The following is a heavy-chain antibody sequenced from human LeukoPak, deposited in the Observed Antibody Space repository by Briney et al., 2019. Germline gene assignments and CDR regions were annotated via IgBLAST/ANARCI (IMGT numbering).Heavy chain of an antibody. J-gene: IGHJ4*02. CDR3: AMTVGLYGRSRFDS. CDR1: GAYIISRGQH. Sequence: PWETLSLTCSVSGAYIISRGQHWACIRQPPGERPEYIGSIYQSGSTYYNPSLKSRVTTALETSKNQFSLRVTSVTAADTAVYFCAMTVGLYGRSRFDSWGQGILVTVSS. V-gene: IGHV4-39*01. CDR2: IYQSGST. D-gene: IGHD3-16*01.